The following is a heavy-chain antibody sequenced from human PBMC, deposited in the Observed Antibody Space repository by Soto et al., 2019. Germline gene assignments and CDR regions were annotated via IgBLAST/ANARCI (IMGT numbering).Heavy chain of an antibody. CDR2: ISVYSGNT. Sequence: ASVKVSCKASGDTFTNYGFSWVRQAPGQGLEWMGWISVYSGNTNYAQNVQGRVTMTTDTSTSTAYMELRSLRSDDTAVYYCARDRSPYYYDSSGYPHYWGQGTLVTVSS. J-gene: IGHJ4*02. V-gene: IGHV1-18*01. D-gene: IGHD3-22*01. CDR1: GDTFTNYG. CDR3: ARDRSPYYYDSSGYPHY.